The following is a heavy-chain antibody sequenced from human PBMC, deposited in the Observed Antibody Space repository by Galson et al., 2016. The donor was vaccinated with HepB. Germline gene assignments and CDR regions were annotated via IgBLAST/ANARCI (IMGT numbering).Heavy chain of an antibody. CDR3: ATPPQGGATFYS. Sequence: LSLTCAVSGGSFSSGPYYWSWLRQPAGKGLEWIGHISTRGSTTYNPSLKSRVTISLDTSKNPCSLKLSSLTAADTAVYYCATPPQGGATFYSWAQCTLANVSS. CDR1: GGSFSSGPYY. D-gene: IGHD1-26*01. J-gene: IGHJ1*01. CDR2: ISTRGST. V-gene: IGHV4-61*09.